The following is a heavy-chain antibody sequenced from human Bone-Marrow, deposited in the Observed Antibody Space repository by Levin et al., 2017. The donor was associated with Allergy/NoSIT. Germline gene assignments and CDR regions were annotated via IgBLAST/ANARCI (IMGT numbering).Heavy chain of an antibody. CDR3: ARMGNFEGVF. D-gene: IGHD3-16*01. Sequence: SETLSLTCTVSGDSVTSGAYLWSWVRQSPGKGLEWLGHFHFTGRTNYNPSLNSRLSMLRDASTNQFSLQLKSVTAADTAVYYCARMGNFEGVFWGQGTTVTVSS. V-gene: IGHV4-61*08. CDR2: FHFTGRT. CDR1: GDSVTSGAYL. J-gene: IGHJ6*02.